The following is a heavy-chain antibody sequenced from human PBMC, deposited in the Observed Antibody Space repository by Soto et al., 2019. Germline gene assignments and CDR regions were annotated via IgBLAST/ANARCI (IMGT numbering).Heavy chain of an antibody. Sequence: GGSLRLSCAASGFIFDDYTMHWVRQPPGKGLEWLSLITWDSGRRYYADSVKGRFTISRDNSKNSLYLEMNRLSSDDTALYYCAKANSSGWTYYFDGWGLGTPVTVSS. D-gene: IGHD6-19*01. CDR3: AKANSSGWTYYFDG. V-gene: IGHV3-43*01. CDR2: ITWDSGRR. J-gene: IGHJ4*02. CDR1: GFIFDDYT.